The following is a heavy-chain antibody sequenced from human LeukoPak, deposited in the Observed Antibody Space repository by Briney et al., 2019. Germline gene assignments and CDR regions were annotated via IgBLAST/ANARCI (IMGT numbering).Heavy chain of an antibody. CDR1: GLTFSRYA. V-gene: IGHV3-23*01. Sequence: GGSLRLSCAVSGLTFSRYAMSWVRQAPGKGLEWVSAISESGSGTYYADSVKGRLTISRDNSKDTLSLQMNSLRAEDTAVYYCAKDIAQGYTFGSIEQDYWGQGTLVTVSS. CDR2: ISESGSGT. D-gene: IGHD5-18*01. CDR3: AKDIAQGYTFGSIEQDY. J-gene: IGHJ4*02.